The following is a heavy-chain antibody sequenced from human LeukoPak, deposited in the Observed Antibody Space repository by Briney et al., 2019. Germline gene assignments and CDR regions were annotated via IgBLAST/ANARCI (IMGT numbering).Heavy chain of an antibody. D-gene: IGHD3-22*01. Sequence: QTGGSLRLSCAASGFTFSNYWMSWVRQAPGKGLGWVANIKPDGSEKYDVDSVKGRLTSSKDDAKNSRYLQIHSLRADDTAVYYCVRARFGYSDYWGQGTLVTVSS. CDR2: IKPDGSEK. V-gene: IGHV3-7*01. CDR3: VRARFGYSDY. J-gene: IGHJ4*02. CDR1: GFTFSNYW.